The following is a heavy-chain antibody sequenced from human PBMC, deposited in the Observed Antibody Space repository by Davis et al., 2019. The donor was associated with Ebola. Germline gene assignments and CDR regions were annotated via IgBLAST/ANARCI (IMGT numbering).Heavy chain of an antibody. V-gene: IGHV3-33*01. CDR3: TTEGVPPYGY. J-gene: IGHJ4*02. Sequence: GGSLRLSCAASGFTFSSYGMHWVRQAPGKGLEWVAVIWYDGSNKYYADSVKGRFTISRNNSKNTLYLQMNSLRAEDTAVYYCTTEGVPPYGYWGQGTLVTVSS. D-gene: IGHD2-2*01. CDR2: IWYDGSNK. CDR1: GFTFSSYG.